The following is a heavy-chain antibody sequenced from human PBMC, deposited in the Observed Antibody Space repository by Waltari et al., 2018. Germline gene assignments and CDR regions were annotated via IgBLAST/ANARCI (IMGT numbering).Heavy chain of an antibody. V-gene: IGHV5-51*01. J-gene: IGHJ5*02. CDR3: ARHRTRSTLYNWFDP. CDR2: IYPGDSDT. Sequence: EVQLVQSGAEVRRPGESLSISCQGSGYNFSNYWIGLVRQQPGKGLEWMGIIYPGDSDTRYSPSFQGQVTISVDKTIKTAYLQWSSLKASDTATYYCARHRTRSTLYNWFDPWGQGTHVSVSS. D-gene: IGHD2-2*01. CDR1: GYNFSNYW.